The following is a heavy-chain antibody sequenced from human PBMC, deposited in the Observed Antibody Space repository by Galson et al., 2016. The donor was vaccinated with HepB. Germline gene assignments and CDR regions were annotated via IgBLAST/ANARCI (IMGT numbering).Heavy chain of an antibody. V-gene: IGHV3-23*01. CDR1: GFTFSSHA. J-gene: IGHJ2*01. Sequence: SLRLSCAASGFTFSSHAMSWVRQAPGKGLEWVSTISGSGGSTYYADSVKGRFTISRDNSKNTLYLQMNSLRAEDTAVYYCAKVSVVGVAARPDWYFDLWGRGTLVTVSS. CDR2: ISGSGGST. D-gene: IGHD2-15*01. CDR3: AKVSVVGVAARPDWYFDL.